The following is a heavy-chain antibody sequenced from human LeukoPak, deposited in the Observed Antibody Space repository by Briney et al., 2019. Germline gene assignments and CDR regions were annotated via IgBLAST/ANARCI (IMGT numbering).Heavy chain of an antibody. V-gene: IGHV1-18*01. J-gene: IGHJ4*02. CDR2: ISAYNGNR. D-gene: IGHD2-2*02. CDR3: ATSQILLAYCSSTSCYTLGGWYDS. Sequence: GAAVKVSCKASGYTFTGYGISWVRQAPGQGLEWMGWISAYNGNRNYAQKLKGRVTMTTDTSTSTAHMELRTLRSDDTAVYYCATSQILLAYCSSTSCYTLGGWYDSWGPGTLVTASS. CDR1: GYTFTGYG.